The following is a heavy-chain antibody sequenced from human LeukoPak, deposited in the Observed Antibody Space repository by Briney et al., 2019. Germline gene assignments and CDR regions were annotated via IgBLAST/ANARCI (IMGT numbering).Heavy chain of an antibody. CDR3: ARDSNPGFDP. CDR1: GFTFSSYS. CDR2: ISSSSSYI. Sequence: GGSLRLSCAASGFTFSSYSMNWVRQAPGKGLEWVSSISSSSSYIYYADSVKGRFTISRDNAKNSPYLQMNSLRAEDTAVYYCARDSNPGFDPWGQGTPVTVSS. J-gene: IGHJ5*02. D-gene: IGHD3-3*02. V-gene: IGHV3-21*01.